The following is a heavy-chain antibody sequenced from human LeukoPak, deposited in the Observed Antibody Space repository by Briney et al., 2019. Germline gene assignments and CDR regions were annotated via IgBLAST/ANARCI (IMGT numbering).Heavy chain of an antibody. J-gene: IGHJ3*02. CDR3: AKDRSWDRSGYTAFDI. Sequence: GGSLRLSCAASGFTFDDYAMHWVRQVPGKGLEWVSLISGDGGSTYYADSVKGRFIMSRDNSKNSLYLQMNSLRTEDTALYFCAKDRSWDRSGYTAFDIWGQGTMVTVSS. V-gene: IGHV3-43*02. CDR2: ISGDGGST. D-gene: IGHD3-22*01. CDR1: GFTFDDYA.